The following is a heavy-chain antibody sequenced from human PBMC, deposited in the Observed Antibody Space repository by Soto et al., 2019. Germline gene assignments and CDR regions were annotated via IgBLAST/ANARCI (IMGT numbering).Heavy chain of an antibody. CDR3: AIGIMSSSSCIPS. CDR2: ISGSGGST. CDR1: GFTFSSYA. V-gene: IGHV3-23*01. J-gene: IGHJ5*02. Sequence: PGGSLRLSCAASGFTFSSYAMSWVRQAPGKGLEWVSAISGSGGSTYYADSVKGRFTISRDNSKNTLYLQMNSLRAEDTAVYYCAIGIMSSSSCIPSWGPGTLVTVSS. D-gene: IGHD6-6*01.